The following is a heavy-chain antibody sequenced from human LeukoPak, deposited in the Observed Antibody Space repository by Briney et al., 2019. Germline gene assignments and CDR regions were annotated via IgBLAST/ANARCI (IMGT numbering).Heavy chain of an antibody. CDR2: IRYDGSNK. J-gene: IGHJ4*02. D-gene: IGHD3-16*01. Sequence: PGGSLRLSCAASGFTSSSYGMHWVRQAPGKGLEWVAFIRYDGSNKYYADSVKGRFTISRDNSKNTLYLQMNSLRAEDTAVYYCAKPPVGPPWAHYFDYWGQGTLVTVSS. V-gene: IGHV3-30*02. CDR1: GFTSSSYG. CDR3: AKPPVGPPWAHYFDY.